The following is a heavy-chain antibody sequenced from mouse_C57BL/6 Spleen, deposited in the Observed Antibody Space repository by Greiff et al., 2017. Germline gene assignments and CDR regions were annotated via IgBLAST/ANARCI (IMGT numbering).Heavy chain of an antibody. CDR2: IYPSDSET. J-gene: IGHJ3*01. D-gene: IGHD1-1*01. CDR1: GYTFTSYW. V-gene: IGHV1-61*01. Sequence: QVQLQQPGAELVRPGSSVKLSCKASGYTFTSYWMDWVKQRPGQGLEWIGNIYPSDSETHYNQKFKDKATLTVDKSSSTAYMQLSSLTSEDSAVYYCARRGLLLRDVCAYWGQGTLVTVSA. CDR3: ARRGLLLRDVCAY.